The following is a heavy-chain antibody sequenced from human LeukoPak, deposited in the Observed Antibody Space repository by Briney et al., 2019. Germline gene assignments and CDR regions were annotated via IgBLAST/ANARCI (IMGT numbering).Heavy chain of an antibody. J-gene: IGHJ6*02. V-gene: IGHV3-7*01. D-gene: IGHD4-4*01. CDR1: RFSFISYS. CDR3: ARDPTVTTKSYYYGMDV. CDR2: IKQDGSEK. Sequence: PGGSLILSCAASRFSFISYSMNWVRQAPGKGLEWVANIKQDGSEKYYVDSVKGRFTISRDNAKNSLYLQMSSLRAEDTAVYYCARDPTVTTKSYYYGMDVWGQGTTVTVSS.